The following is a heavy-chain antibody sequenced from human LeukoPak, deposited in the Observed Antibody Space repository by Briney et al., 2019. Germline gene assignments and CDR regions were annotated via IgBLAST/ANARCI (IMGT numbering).Heavy chain of an antibody. Sequence: GESLKISCKDSGYSFTNYWIGWVRQMPGKGLEWMGSIYPGDSDTRYSPSFQGPVTTSAEKSIRTAYLQWSSLKASDSAMYYCAIGDSVAGITGFDYWGQGTLVTVSS. V-gene: IGHV5-51*01. CDR1: GYSFTNYW. CDR2: IYPGDSDT. J-gene: IGHJ4*02. D-gene: IGHD6-19*01. CDR3: AIGDSVAGITGFDY.